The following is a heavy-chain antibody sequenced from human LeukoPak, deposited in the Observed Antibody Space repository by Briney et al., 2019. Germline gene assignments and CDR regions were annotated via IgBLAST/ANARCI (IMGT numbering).Heavy chain of an antibody. CDR1: GYTFTGYY. J-gene: IGHJ4*02. V-gene: IGHV1-2*02. Sequence: GASVKVSCKASGYTFTGYYMHWVRQAPGQGLEWMGWINPNSGGTNYAQKFQGRVTMTRDTSISTAYMELSRLRSDDTAVYYCARASYGSGTYFDYWGQGTLVTVSS. CDR2: INPNSGGT. D-gene: IGHD3-10*01. CDR3: ARASYGSGTYFDY.